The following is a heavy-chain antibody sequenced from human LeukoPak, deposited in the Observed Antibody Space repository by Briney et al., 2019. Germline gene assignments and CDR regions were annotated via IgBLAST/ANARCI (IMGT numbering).Heavy chain of an antibody. D-gene: IGHD7-27*01. V-gene: IGHV3-23*01. CDR1: GFTFSNYA. J-gene: IGHJ4*02. CDR3: AKRSTGD. Sequence: PGGSLRLSCAASGFTFSNYAMSWVCQAPEKGLEWVSTISDSGGSTYYADSVKGRFTISRDNSKNTLYLQMNSLRDEDTAIYYCAKRSTGDWGQGTLVTVSS. CDR2: ISDSGGST.